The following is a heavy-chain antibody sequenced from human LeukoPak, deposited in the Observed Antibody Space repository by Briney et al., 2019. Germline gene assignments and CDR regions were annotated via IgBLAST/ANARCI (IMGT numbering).Heavy chain of an antibody. V-gene: IGHV3-66*01. CDR2: IYSGGST. CDR1: GFTVSSNY. CDR3: ARVSGPLWFGELSYFDY. J-gene: IGHJ4*02. D-gene: IGHD3-10*01. Sequence: PGGSLRLSCAASGFTVSSNYMSWVRQAPGKGLEWVSVIYSGGSTCYADSVKGRFTISRDNSKNTLYLQMNSLRAEDTAVYYCARVSGPLWFGELSYFDYWGQGTLVTVSS.